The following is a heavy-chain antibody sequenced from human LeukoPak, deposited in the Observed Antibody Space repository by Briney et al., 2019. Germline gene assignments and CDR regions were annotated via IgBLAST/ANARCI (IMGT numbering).Heavy chain of an antibody. D-gene: IGHD1-26*01. J-gene: IGHJ4*02. Sequence: GRSLRLSCAASGFTFSSYGMHWVRQAPGKGLEWTGGFDPEDGETIYAQKFQGRVTMTEDTSTDTAYMELSSLRSEDTAVYYCATDRGPPGIVGAKDYWGQGTLVTVSS. V-gene: IGHV1-24*01. CDR2: FDPEDGET. CDR3: ATDRGPPGIVGAKDY. CDR1: GFTFSSYG.